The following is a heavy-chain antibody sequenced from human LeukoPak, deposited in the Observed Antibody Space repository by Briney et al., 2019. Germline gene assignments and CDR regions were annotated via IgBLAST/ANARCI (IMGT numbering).Heavy chain of an antibody. CDR1: GFTVSSNY. Sequence: GGSLRLSCAASGFTVSSNYMSWVRQAPGKGLEWVSVIYSGGSTYYADSVKGRFTISRDNSKNTLYLQMNSLRAEDTAVYYCARVWSGYDLYYYYMDVWRKGTTVTVSS. J-gene: IGHJ6*03. CDR3: ARVWSGYDLYYYYMDV. CDR2: IYSGGST. V-gene: IGHV3-66*02. D-gene: IGHD5-12*01.